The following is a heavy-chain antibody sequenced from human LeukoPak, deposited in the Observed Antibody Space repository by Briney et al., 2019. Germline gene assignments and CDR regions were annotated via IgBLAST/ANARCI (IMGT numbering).Heavy chain of an antibody. CDR2: IYYSGST. J-gene: IGHJ4*02. V-gene: IGHV4-30-4*08. Sequence: SETLSLTCTVSGGSISSGDYYWSWIRQPPGKGLEWIGYIYYSGSTYYNPSLKSRVTISVDTSKNQFSLKLSSVTAADTAVYYCAGGYCSSTSCPPPADYWGQGTLVTVSS. D-gene: IGHD2-2*01. CDR3: AGGYCSSTSCPPPADY. CDR1: GGSISSGDYY.